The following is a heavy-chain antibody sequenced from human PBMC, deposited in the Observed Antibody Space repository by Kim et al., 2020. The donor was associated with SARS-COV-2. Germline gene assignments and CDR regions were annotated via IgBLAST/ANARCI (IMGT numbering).Heavy chain of an antibody. CDR2: ISSSSSYI. D-gene: IGHD2-15*01. CDR1: GFTFSSYS. Sequence: GGSLRLSCAASGFTFSSYSMNWVRQAPGKGLEWVSSISSSSSYIYYADSVKGRFTISRDNAKNSLYLQMNSLRAEDTAVYYCARTDCSGGSCYSLFGYYYYGMDVWGQGTTVTVSS. V-gene: IGHV3-21*01. J-gene: IGHJ6*02. CDR3: ARTDCSGGSCYSLFGYYYYGMDV.